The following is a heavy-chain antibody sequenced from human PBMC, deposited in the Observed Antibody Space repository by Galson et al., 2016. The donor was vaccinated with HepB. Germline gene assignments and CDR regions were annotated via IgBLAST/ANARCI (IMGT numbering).Heavy chain of an antibody. Sequence: SESLSLTCTVSGGSISSGDYYWSWIRQTPGKGLEWIGSIHYSGSTYYNPSLKSRVTISVDKSKNQFSLKLSSVTAADTAVYYCARDPRGITARLRGDHTGGFDPWGQGTLVTVSS. CDR1: GGSISSGDYY. CDR3: ARDPRGITARLRGDHTGGFDP. J-gene: IGHJ5*02. CDR2: IHYSGST. D-gene: IGHD6-6*01. V-gene: IGHV4-39*07.